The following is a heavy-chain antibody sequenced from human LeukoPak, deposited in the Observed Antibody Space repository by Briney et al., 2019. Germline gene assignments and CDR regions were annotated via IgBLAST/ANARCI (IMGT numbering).Heavy chain of an antibody. CDR2: IRQDGSDK. Sequence: GGSLRLSCAASGFTFSSSWMNWVRQAPGKGLEWVANIRQDGSDKYYVDSVKGRFTISRDNAKNSLYLQMNSLRAEDAAVYYCARGYGDSTHFDYWGQGTLVTVSS. CDR3: ARGYGDSTHFDY. V-gene: IGHV3-7*04. D-gene: IGHD4-17*01. CDR1: GFTFSSSW. J-gene: IGHJ4*02.